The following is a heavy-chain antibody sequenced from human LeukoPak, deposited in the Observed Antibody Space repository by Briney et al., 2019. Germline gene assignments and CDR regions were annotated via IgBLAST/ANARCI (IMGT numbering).Heavy chain of an antibody. V-gene: IGHV4-61*02. CDR1: GGSISSGSYY. Sequence: SETLSLTCTVSGGSISSGSYYWSWIRQPAGKGLEWIGRIYTSGSTNYNPSLKSRVTISVDTSKNQFSLKLSSVTAADTAVYYCARDQLLFVSDYYYYMDVWGKGTTVTVSS. J-gene: IGHJ6*03. CDR2: IYTSGST. D-gene: IGHD2-2*01. CDR3: ARDQLLFVSDYYYYMDV.